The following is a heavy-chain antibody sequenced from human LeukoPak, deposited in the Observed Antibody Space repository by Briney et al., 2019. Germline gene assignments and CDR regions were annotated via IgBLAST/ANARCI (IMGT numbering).Heavy chain of an antibody. V-gene: IGHV3-23*01. Sequence: GGSLRLSCAASGFTFSSYAMSWVRQAPGKGLEWVSAISGSGGSTYYADSVKGRFTISRDNSKNTLYLQMNSLRAEDTAVYYCAKDPGYGSGGSCYLDDYWGQGTLVTVSS. CDR3: AKDPGYGSGGSCYLDDY. CDR1: GFTFSSYA. J-gene: IGHJ4*02. D-gene: IGHD2-15*01. CDR2: ISGSGGST.